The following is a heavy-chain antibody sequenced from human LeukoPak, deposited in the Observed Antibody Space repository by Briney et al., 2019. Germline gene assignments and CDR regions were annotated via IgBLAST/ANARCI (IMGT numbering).Heavy chain of an antibody. CDR1: GGSISSYY. V-gene: IGHV4-4*07. J-gene: IGHJ4*02. Sequence: PSETLSLTCTVSGGSISSYYWSWIRQPAGKGLEWIGRIYTSGSTNYNPSLKSRVTMSVDTSKNQFSLKLSSVTAADTAVYYCAGSRDGYNPRPFDYWGQGTLVTVSS. D-gene: IGHD5-24*01. CDR3: AGSRDGYNPRPFDY. CDR2: IYTSGST.